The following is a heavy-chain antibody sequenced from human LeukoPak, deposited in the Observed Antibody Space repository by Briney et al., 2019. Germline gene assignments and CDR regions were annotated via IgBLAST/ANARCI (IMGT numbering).Heavy chain of an antibody. Sequence: GGSLRLSCAASGFTFSSYAMHWVRQAPGKGLEWVAVISYDGSNKYYADSVKGRFTISRDNSENTLYLQMNSLRAEDTAVYYCASLTIITKKPFYYYYGMDVWGQGTTVTVSS. V-gene: IGHV3-30*04. CDR3: ASLTIITKKPFYYYYGMDV. CDR2: ISYDGSNK. J-gene: IGHJ6*02. D-gene: IGHD3-3*01. CDR1: GFTFSSYA.